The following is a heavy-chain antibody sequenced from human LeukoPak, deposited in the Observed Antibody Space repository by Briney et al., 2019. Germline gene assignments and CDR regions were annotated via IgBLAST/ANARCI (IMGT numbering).Heavy chain of an antibody. CDR3: AKDGYSYGVYYFDY. Sequence: GGSLRLSCAASGFTFSSYAMSWVRQAPGKGLEWVSAISGSGGSTYYADSVKGRFTISRDNSKNTLYLQMNSLRAEDTAVHYCAKDGYSYGVYYFDYWGQGTLVTVSS. CDR2: ISGSGGST. J-gene: IGHJ4*02. CDR1: GFTFSSYA. D-gene: IGHD5-18*01. V-gene: IGHV3-23*01.